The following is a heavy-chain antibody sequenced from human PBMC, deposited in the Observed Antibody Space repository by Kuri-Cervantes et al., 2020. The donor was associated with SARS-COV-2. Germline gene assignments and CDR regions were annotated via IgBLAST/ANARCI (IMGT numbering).Heavy chain of an antibody. D-gene: IGHD2-21*01. V-gene: IGHV4-61*09. J-gene: IGHJ5*02. CDR1: GDSIGSGSYY. CDR3: ARQAYCGGDCYSWFDP. Sequence: SETLSLTCTVSGDSIGSGSYYWSWIRQPAGKGLEWIGHIYASGNTNYNSSLKSRVTISVDTSKNQFSLKLSSVTAADTAVYYCARQAYCGGDCYSWFDPWGQGTLVTVSS. CDR2: IYASGNT.